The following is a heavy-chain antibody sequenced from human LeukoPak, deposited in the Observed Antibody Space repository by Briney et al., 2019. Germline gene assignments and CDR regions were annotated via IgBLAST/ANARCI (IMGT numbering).Heavy chain of an antibody. J-gene: IGHJ6*02. Sequence: SETLSLTCNVSGGSISSHYWSWIRQPPGKGLEWITYIHYSGSTNYNPSLTSRVTISVDTSKNQFSLKLTSVTAADTAVYYCARSLSTGPSAAGGAFYFYYGMDVWGQGTTVTVSS. CDR1: GGSISSHY. V-gene: IGHV4-59*11. D-gene: IGHD6-13*01. CDR3: ARSLSTGPSAAGGAFYFYYGMDV. CDR2: IHYSGST.